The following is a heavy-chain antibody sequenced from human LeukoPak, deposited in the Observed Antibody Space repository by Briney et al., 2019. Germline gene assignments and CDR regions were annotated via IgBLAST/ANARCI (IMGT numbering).Heavy chain of an antibody. CDR1: GYTFTSYY. V-gene: IGHV1-18*04. D-gene: IGHD3-22*01. CDR3: ARDRVYDSSGYLGFDP. Sequence: ASVKVSCKASGYTFTSYYMHWVRQAPGQGLEWMGWISAYNGNTNYAQKLQGRVTMTTDTSTSTAYMELRSLRSDDTAVYYCARDRVYDSSGYLGFDPWGQGTLVTVSS. CDR2: ISAYNGNT. J-gene: IGHJ5*02.